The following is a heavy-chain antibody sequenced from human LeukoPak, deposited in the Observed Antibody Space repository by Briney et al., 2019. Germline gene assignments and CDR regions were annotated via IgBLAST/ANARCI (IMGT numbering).Heavy chain of an antibody. CDR3: ARGRAYGSRFDY. CDR1: GGSFSGYY. D-gene: IGHD5-12*01. V-gene: IGHV4-34*01. J-gene: IGHJ4*02. Sequence: SETLSPTCAVYGGSFSGYYWSWIRQPPGKGLEWIGEINHSGSTNYNPSLKSRVTISVDTSKNQFSLKLSSVTAADTAVYYCARGRAYGSRFDYWGQGTLVTVSS. CDR2: INHSGST.